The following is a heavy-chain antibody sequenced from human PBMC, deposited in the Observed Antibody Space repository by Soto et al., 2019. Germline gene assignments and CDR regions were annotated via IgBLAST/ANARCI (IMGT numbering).Heavy chain of an antibody. J-gene: IGHJ3*02. Sequence: EVQLVESGGGLVKPGGSLRLSCAASGFTFSSYSMNWVRQAPGKGLEWVSSISSSSSYIYYADSVKGRFTISRDNAKNSLYLQMNSVRAEDTAVYYCARDQGVVEVPDAFDIWGQGTMVTVSS. CDR3: ARDQGVVEVPDAFDI. CDR1: GFTFSSYS. D-gene: IGHD2-2*01. V-gene: IGHV3-21*01. CDR2: ISSSSSYI.